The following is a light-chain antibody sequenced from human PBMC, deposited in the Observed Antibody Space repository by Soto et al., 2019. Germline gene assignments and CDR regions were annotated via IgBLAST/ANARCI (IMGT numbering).Light chain of an antibody. V-gene: IGLV2-8*01. CDR2: EVV. CDR1: KNDIGVYDF. J-gene: IGLJ1*01. CDR3: KSYAGSNTDV. Sequence: QSVITPPPSASGSPGQSVTISCTGTKNDIGVYDFVSCYQHHPGKAPRLIIYEVVQRPSGVPDRFSGSKSGNTASLTVSGLQAADEADYFCKSYAGSNTDVFGSGTKVTVL.